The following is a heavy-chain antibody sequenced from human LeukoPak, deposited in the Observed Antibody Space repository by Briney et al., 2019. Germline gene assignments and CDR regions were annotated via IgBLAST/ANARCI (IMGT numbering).Heavy chain of an antibody. CDR3: ARDRDWLLYDY. CDR2: ISHDETYK. Sequence: PGGSLRLSCAASGFTFSSYGMHWVRQAPGKGLEWVAAISHDETYKYYADSLRGRVTISRDNSKNTLYLQMHSLRADDTAIYYCARDRDWLLYDYWGQGTLVTVSS. D-gene: IGHD3-9*01. V-gene: IGHV3-33*01. J-gene: IGHJ4*02. CDR1: GFTFSSYG.